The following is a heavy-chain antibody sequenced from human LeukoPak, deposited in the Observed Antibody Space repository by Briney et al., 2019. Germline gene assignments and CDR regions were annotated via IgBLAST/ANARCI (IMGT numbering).Heavy chain of an antibody. CDR2: IVVGTGKT. J-gene: IGHJ6*02. D-gene: IGHD3-10*01. CDR3: AATSIRMVQRIIYYGKDV. CDR1: GFTNSNSS. Sequence: SVKVSCKASGFTNSNSSVQWVRQARGQRPEWIGWIVVGTGKTNYARRLQERVTITRDMSTGTVDMELSSLRSEDTAVYYCAATSIRMVQRIIYYGKDVWGQGTTVTVSS. V-gene: IGHV1-58*01.